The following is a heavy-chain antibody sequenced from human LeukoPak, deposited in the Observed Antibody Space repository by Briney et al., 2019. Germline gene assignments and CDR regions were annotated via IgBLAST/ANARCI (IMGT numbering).Heavy chain of an antibody. Sequence: GGSLRLSCAASGFTFDAYEINCGRQAPGEGLEWVSYISGSGRTIYYADSVKGRFTISWDNAKNSLYLHMNRLRAEDKDVYYCARGVYGRFDSWCQGPLVTVSS. V-gene: IGHV3-48*03. CDR3: ARGVYGRFDS. J-gene: IGHJ5*01. CDR2: ISGSGRTI. D-gene: IGHD2/OR15-2a*01. CDR1: GFTFDAYE.